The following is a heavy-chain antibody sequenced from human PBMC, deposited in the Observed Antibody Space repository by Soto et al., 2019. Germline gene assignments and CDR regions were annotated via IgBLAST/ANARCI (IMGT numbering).Heavy chain of an antibody. CDR3: YRDDYFLGGDY. Sequence: QVQLVQSGAEEKKPGASVKLSCKASGYTFTSFSMHWVRQAPGQRLEWMGWINAGNANTKYSQKFQDRVTITRDTSARTVYMELISLRSEDTAVYDCYRDDYFLGGDYWGQGTLVTVSS. J-gene: IGHJ4*02. CDR2: INAGNANT. V-gene: IGHV1-3*05. CDR1: GYTFTSFS. D-gene: IGHD3-3*01.